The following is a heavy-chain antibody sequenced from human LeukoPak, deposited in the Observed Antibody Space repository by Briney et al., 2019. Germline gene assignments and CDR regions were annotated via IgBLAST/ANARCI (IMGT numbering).Heavy chain of an antibody. D-gene: IGHD3-9*01. CDR2: INPNSGGT. CDR1: GYTFTGYY. Sequence: ASVKVSCKASGYTFTGYYMHWVRQAPGQGLEWMGWINPNSGGTNYAQKLQGRVTMTRDTSISTAYMELRSLRSDDTAVYYCARAYYDILTGYYNVDYYYYYYMDVWGKGTTVTVSS. V-gene: IGHV1-2*02. CDR3: ARAYYDILTGYYNVDYYYYYYMDV. J-gene: IGHJ6*03.